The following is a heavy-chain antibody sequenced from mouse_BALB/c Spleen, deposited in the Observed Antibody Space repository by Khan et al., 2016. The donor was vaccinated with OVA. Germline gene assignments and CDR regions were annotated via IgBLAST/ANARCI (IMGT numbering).Heavy chain of an antibody. J-gene: IGHJ4*01. CDR3: ARGNYYRNAMDY. D-gene: IGHD1-1*01. CDR2: LSYSGST. Sequence: VQLKESGPGLVKPSQSLSLTCTVTGYSITSNYAWNWIRQFPGNKLEWMGYLSYSGSTNYNPYLKSRISITRDKSTNQFFLQLNSVTTEDTATYYCARGNYYRNAMDYWGQRTSRTVSS. CDR1: GYSITSNYA. V-gene: IGHV3-2*02.